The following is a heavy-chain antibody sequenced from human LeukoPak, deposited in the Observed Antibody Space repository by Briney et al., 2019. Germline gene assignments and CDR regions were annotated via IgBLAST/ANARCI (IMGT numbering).Heavy chain of an antibody. CDR1: GFTFDGYA. D-gene: IGHD2-21*02. CDR3: AKDMGSGAYCGGDCPATMGY. J-gene: IGHJ4*02. CDR2: ISWDSGSI. Sequence: GGSLRLSCAASGFTFDGYAMHWVRQAPGKGLEWVSGISWDSGSIGYADSVKGRFTISRDNAKNSLYLQMNSLRAEDTALNYCAKDMGSGAYCGGDCPATMGYWGQGTLVTVSS. V-gene: IGHV3-9*01.